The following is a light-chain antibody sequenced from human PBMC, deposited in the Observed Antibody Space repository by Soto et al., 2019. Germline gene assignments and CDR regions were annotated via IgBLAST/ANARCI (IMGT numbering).Light chain of an antibody. CDR1: QSINSY. CDR3: QQSYSAPLT. Sequence: DVQMTQSPSSLSASVGDRVTISCRASQSINSYLNWYQQKPGKAPHLLIYAASRLQGGVPSRFSGSGSGTDFTLNISSLQPEDFATYYCQQSYSAPLTFGGGTKVEI. J-gene: IGKJ4*01. CDR2: AAS. V-gene: IGKV1-39*01.